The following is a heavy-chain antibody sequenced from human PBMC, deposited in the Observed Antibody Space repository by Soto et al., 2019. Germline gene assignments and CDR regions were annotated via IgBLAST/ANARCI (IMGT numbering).Heavy chain of an antibody. CDR1: GFTFSSYG. D-gene: IGHD2-15*01. Sequence: GGSLRLSCAASGFTFSSYGMHWVRQAPGKGLEWVAVIWYDGSNKYYADSVKGRFTISRDNSKNTLYLQMNSLRAEDTAVYYCARAPVVVAAKAFYYYYGMDVWGQGTTVTVSS. J-gene: IGHJ6*02. CDR2: IWYDGSNK. V-gene: IGHV3-33*01. CDR3: ARAPVVVAAKAFYYYYGMDV.